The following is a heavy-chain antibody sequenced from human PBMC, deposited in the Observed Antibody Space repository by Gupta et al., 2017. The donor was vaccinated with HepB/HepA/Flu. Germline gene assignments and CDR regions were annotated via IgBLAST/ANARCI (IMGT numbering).Heavy chain of an antibody. J-gene: IGHJ3*01. CDR2: IIPVIPIT. CDR1: GRTFGQFS. Sequence: QVHLVQSGAGVQKRGLWVEVSCSASGRTFGQFSLWWVRRAPGQGPGGMGRIIPVIPITNYAQKSQGRVTITADKSTATAYMELSSLTSEDTAVYYCARAQTDGYNFGDAFDVWGLGTMVTVSS. CDR3: ARAQTDGYNFGDAFDV. V-gene: IGHV1-69*04. D-gene: IGHD5-24*01.